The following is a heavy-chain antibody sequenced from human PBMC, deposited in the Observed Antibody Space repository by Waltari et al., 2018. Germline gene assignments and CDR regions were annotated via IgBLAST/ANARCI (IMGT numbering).Heavy chain of an antibody. CDR2: ISAYNGNT. CDR3: ARDKSVYSYQPIDY. CDR1: GFTFTSYG. V-gene: IGHV1-18*01. Sequence: QVQLVQSGAEVKKPGASVKVSCKTSGFTFTSYGISWVRQAPGQGLEWMGWISAYNGNTNSAQKLQGRVTMTTDTSTGTAYMELRSLRSDDTAVYYCARDKSVYSYQPIDYWGQGTLVTVSS. D-gene: IGHD6-13*01. J-gene: IGHJ4*02.